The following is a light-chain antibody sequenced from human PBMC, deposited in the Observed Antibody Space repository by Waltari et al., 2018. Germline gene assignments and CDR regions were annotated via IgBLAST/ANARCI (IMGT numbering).Light chain of an antibody. CDR3: CSYAGRGTYV. J-gene: IGLJ1*01. CDR2: EVF. Sequence: QSALTQPASVSGPPGQPITLSCSGPTSDVGSYDLVSWYQQHPGEAPKLLICEVFKRPPDTSSRFSGAKSGSTASLTISGLQPEDEADYYCCSYAGRGTYVFGSGTKVTVL. V-gene: IGLV2-23*02. CDR1: TSDVGSYDL.